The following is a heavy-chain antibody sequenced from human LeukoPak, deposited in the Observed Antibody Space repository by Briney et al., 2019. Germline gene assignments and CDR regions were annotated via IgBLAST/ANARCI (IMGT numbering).Heavy chain of an antibody. J-gene: IGHJ4*02. D-gene: IGHD2-8*01. CDR1: GFTFNSYG. CDR3: AKDLVYALDY. Sequence: GGSLRLSCAASGFTFNSYGMHWVRQAPGKGLEWVAVISYDGSNKYYADSVKGRFTISRDNSKNTLYLQMNSLRAEDTAVYYCAKDLVYALDYWGQGTLVTVSS. CDR2: ISYDGSNK. V-gene: IGHV3-30*18.